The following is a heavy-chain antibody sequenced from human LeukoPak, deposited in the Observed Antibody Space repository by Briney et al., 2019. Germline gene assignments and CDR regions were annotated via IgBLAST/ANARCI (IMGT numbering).Heavy chain of an antibody. V-gene: IGHV3-30*14. D-gene: IGHD2-8*01. Sequence: GRSLRLSCAASGFTFSSYAMHWVRQAPGKGLEWVAVISNDGSNKYCADSVKGRFTISRDISKNTLFLQMNSLRGEDTAVYYCARGRVNAFDIWGQGTMVTVSS. CDR3: ARGRVNAFDI. J-gene: IGHJ3*02. CDR2: ISNDGSNK. CDR1: GFTFSSYA.